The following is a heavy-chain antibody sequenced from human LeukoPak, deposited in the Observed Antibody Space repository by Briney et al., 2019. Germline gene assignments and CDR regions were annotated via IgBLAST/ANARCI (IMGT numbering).Heavy chain of an antibody. CDR1: GFTFSSYA. Sequence: GGSLRLSCAASGFTFSSYAMSWVRQAPGKGLEWVSAISGSGGSTYYADSVKGRFTISRDNSKNTLYLQMNSLRAEDTAVYYCAKAPEYSGYDHNSNYLDYWGQGTLVTVSS. CDR3: AKAPEYSGYDHNSNYLDY. J-gene: IGHJ4*02. CDR2: ISGSGGST. D-gene: IGHD5-12*01. V-gene: IGHV3-23*01.